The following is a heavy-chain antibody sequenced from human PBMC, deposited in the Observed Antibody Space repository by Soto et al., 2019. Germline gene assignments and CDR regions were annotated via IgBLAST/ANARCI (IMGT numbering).Heavy chain of an antibody. CDR3: AKVFRFRAMATSYYYYGMDV. J-gene: IGHJ6*02. CDR2: ISYDGSNK. D-gene: IGHD5-18*01. CDR1: GFTFSSYA. Sequence: GWSLRLSCAASGFTFSSYAMHWVRQAPGKGLEWVAVISYDGSNKYYADSVKGRFTISRDNSKNTLYLQMNSLRAEDTAVYYCAKVFRFRAMATSYYYYGMDVWGQGTTVTSP. V-gene: IGHV3-30-3*01.